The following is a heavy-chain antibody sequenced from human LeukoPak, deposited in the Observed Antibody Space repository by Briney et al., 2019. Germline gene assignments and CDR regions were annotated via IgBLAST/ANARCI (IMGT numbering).Heavy chain of an antibody. J-gene: IGHJ6*02. CDR2: IYYSGST. D-gene: IGHD2-2*01. CDR3: ARGSLVPAAILYYYYGMDV. CDR1: GGSLSSGGYY. Sequence: SQTLSLTCTVSGGSLSSGGYYWSWLRQHPGKGLEWIGYIYYSGSTYYNPSLKSRVTISVDTSKNQFSLKLSSVTAADTAVYYCARGSLVPAAILYYYYGMDVWGQGTTVTVSS. V-gene: IGHV4-31*03.